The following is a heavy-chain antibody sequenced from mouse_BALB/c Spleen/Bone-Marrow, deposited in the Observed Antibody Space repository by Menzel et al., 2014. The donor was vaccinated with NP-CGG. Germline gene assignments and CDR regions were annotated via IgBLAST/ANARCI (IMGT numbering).Heavy chain of an antibody. CDR2: INPSNGGT. D-gene: IGHD2-10*02. Sequence: VQLVESGAELVKPGASVKLSCKAPGYTFTSYYMYWVKQRPGQGLEWIGEINPSNGGTNFNEKFKSKATLTVDKSSSTAYMQLSSLTSEDSAVYYCTRRSLYGTPDYWGQGTTLTVSS. CDR3: TRRSLYGTPDY. J-gene: IGHJ2*01. CDR1: GYTFTSYY. V-gene: IGHV1S81*02.